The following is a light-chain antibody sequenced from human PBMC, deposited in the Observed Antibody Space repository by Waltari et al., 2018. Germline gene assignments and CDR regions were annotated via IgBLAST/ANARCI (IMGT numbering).Light chain of an antibody. CDR1: QCCRND. CDR3: QHLNSYQWT. Sequence: TCGCGQCCRNDFAWCQQIPGKAPKFLIYSASSLQSGVPSRFSVSLSGTDFALTISSLQPEDFATYCCQHLNSYQWTLGQETKVEIK. V-gene: IGKV1-9*01. J-gene: IGKJ1*01. CDR2: SAS.